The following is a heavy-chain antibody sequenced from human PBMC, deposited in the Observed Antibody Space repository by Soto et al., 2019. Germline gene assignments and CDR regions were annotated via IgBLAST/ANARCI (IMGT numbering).Heavy chain of an antibody. CDR3: ARALRFLPAPPSSYGMDV. Sequence: ASVNLYCKASGYSFTVYYMHWVRQAPRQGLEWMGWINPNSGGTNYAQKFQGWVTMTRDTSISTAYMELSRLRSDDTAVYYCARALRFLPAPPSSYGMDVWGQGTTVTVSS. J-gene: IGHJ6*02. V-gene: IGHV1-2*04. CDR1: GYSFTVYY. CDR2: INPNSGGT. D-gene: IGHD3-3*01.